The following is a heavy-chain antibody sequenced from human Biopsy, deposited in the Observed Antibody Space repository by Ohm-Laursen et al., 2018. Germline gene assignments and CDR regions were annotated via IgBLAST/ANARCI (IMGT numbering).Heavy chain of an antibody. CDR1: GDSIGTSTTYY. CDR2: IYNSETP. J-gene: IGHJ5*02. Sequence: GTLSLTCTVSGDSIGTSTTYYWAWLRQPPGKGLEWIGSIYNSETPFYNPSLKSRVAISVDTSTNQFSLKVSSVTAADTALYYCARHPTGFWFDPWGHGTLVTVSS. V-gene: IGHV4-39*01. CDR3: ARHPTGFWFDP.